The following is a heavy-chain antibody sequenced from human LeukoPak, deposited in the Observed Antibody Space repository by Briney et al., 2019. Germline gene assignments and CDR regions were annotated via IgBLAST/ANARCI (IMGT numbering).Heavy chain of an antibody. Sequence: ASVKVSCKASGYTFTSYAMHWVRQAPGQRLEWMGWINAGNGNTKYSQKFQGRVTITRDTSASTAYMELSSLRSEDTAVYYCAGLPVGSSWYKYFQHWGQGTLVTVSS. CDR2: INAGNGNT. D-gene: IGHD6-13*01. V-gene: IGHV1-3*01. CDR1: GYTFTSYA. J-gene: IGHJ1*01. CDR3: AGLPVGSSWYKYFQH.